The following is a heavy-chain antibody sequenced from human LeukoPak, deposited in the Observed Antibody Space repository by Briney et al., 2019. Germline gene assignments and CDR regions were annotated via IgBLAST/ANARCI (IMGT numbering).Heavy chain of an antibody. Sequence: SGPTLVNPTQTLTLTCTFSGFSLSTTGVGVGWIRQPPGKALESLAHVYWDDDKRYSPSLKTRLTITKDTSKNQVVLTMTYMDPVDTATYFCARPYFFGSGLYFDYWGQGSLVTVSS. CDR3: ARPYFFGSGLYFDY. D-gene: IGHD3-10*01. CDR2: VYWDDDK. CDR1: GFSLSTTGVG. J-gene: IGHJ4*02. V-gene: IGHV2-5*02.